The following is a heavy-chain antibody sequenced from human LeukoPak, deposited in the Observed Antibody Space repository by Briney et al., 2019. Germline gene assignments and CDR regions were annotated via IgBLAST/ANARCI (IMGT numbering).Heavy chain of an antibody. CDR3: ARVRGLGVVVPAAGFGYWFDP. Sequence: SETLSLTCAVYGGSFGGYYWSWIRQPPGKGLEWIGEINHSGSTNYNPSLKSRVTISVDTSKNQFSLKLSSVTAADTAVYYCARVRGLGVVVPAAGFGYWFDPWGQGTLVTVSS. V-gene: IGHV4-34*01. J-gene: IGHJ5*02. CDR2: INHSGST. CDR1: GGSFGGYY. D-gene: IGHD2-2*01.